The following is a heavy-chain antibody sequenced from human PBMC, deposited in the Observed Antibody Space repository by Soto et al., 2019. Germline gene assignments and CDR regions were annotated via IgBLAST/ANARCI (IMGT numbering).Heavy chain of an antibody. D-gene: IGHD3-10*01. J-gene: IGHJ6*02. CDR3: ARQKGINNYYGMDV. V-gene: IGHV1-18*04. CDR1: GYTFTSYT. Sequence: ASVKVSCKASGYTFTSYTFSWVRQAPGQGLEWMGWISANNGNIRYAQKLQGRATMTTDTSTSTVYVEVWSLRSDDTAVYYCARQKGINNYYGMDVWGQGTTVTVSS. CDR2: ISANNGNI.